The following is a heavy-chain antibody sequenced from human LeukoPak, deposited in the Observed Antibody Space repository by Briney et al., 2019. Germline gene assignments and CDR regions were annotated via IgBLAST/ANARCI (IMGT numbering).Heavy chain of an antibody. J-gene: IGHJ6*03. Sequence: KPSETLSLTCAVYGGSFSGYYWSWIRQPPGKGLEWIGEINHSGSTNYNPSLKSRVTISVDTSKNQFSLKLSSVTAADTAVYYCARGRIAARPLYYYYYMDVWGKGTTVAVSS. CDR1: GGSFSGYY. CDR3: ARGRIAARPLYYYYYMDV. V-gene: IGHV4-34*01. CDR2: INHSGST. D-gene: IGHD6-6*01.